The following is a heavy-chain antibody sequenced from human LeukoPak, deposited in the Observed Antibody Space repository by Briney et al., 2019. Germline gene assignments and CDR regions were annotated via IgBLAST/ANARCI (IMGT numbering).Heavy chain of an antibody. CDR3: ARRGGCISTSRNLDY. Sequence: ASVKVSCKASGYTFTSYYMHWVRQAPGQGLEWMGIINPSGGSTSYAQKFQGRVTMTRDTSTSTVYMDLSSLRSEDTAIYYCARRGGCISTSRNLDYWGQGTLVTVSS. CDR1: GYTFTSYY. D-gene: IGHD2-2*01. V-gene: IGHV1-46*03. CDR2: INPSGGST. J-gene: IGHJ4*01.